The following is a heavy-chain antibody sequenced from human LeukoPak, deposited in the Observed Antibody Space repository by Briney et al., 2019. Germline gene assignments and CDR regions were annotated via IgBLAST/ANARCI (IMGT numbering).Heavy chain of an antibody. CDR2: ISAYNGNT. J-gene: IGHJ4*02. CDR3: ARELVDFWSGYYTGFDY. CDR1: GYTFTSYG. D-gene: IGHD3-3*01. Sequence: ASVKVSCKASGYTFTSYGISWVRRAPGQGLEWMGWISAYNGNTNYAQKLQGRVTMTTDTSTSTAYMELRSLRSDGTAVYYCARELVDFWSGYYTGFDYWGQGTLVTVSS. V-gene: IGHV1-18*01.